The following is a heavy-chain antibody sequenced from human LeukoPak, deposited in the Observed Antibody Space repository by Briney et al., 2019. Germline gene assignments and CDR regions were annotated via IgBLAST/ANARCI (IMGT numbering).Heavy chain of an antibody. J-gene: IGHJ6*03. CDR3: ARGPIAAAATRYYYYMDV. V-gene: IGHV4-59*12. CDR1: GGSISSYY. Sequence: SETLSLTCTVSGGSISSYYWSWIRQPPGKGLEWIGYIYYSGSTNYNPSLKSRVTISVDTSKNQFSLELSSVTAADTAVYYCARGPIAAAATRYYYYMDVWGKGTTVTVSS. CDR2: IYYSGST. D-gene: IGHD6-13*01.